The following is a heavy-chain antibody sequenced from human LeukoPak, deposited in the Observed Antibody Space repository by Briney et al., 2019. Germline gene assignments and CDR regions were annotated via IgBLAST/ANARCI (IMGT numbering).Heavy chain of an antibody. V-gene: IGHV1-18*01. J-gene: IGHJ4*02. CDR1: GYTFTSYG. CDR2: ISAYNGNT. Sequence: EASVKVSCKASGYTFTSYGISWVRQAPGQGLEWMGWISAYNGNTNYAQKLQGRVTMTTDTSTSTAYMELRSLRSDDTAVYYCARGVRSGYYKGGFDYWGQGTLVTVSS. CDR3: ARGVRSGYYKGGFDY. D-gene: IGHD3-3*01.